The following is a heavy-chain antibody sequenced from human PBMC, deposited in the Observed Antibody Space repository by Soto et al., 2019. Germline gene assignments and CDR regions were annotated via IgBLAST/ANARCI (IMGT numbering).Heavy chain of an antibody. Sequence: ASVKVSCKASGYTFTRYYIHWVRQAPGRGLEWMGIINPSGGSTSYAQKFQGRVTMTRDTSTSTVYMELSSLRSEDTAVYYCARVPLYYYGSGSLFDYWGQGTLVTVSS. J-gene: IGHJ4*02. CDR1: GYTFTRYY. CDR3: ARVPLYYYGSGSLFDY. CDR2: INPSGGST. D-gene: IGHD3-10*01. V-gene: IGHV1-46*03.